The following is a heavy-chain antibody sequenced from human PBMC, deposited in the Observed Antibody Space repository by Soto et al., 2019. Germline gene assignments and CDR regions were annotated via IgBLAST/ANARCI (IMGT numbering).Heavy chain of an antibody. J-gene: IGHJ4*02. CDR3: ASRTSGWYFDY. V-gene: IGHV3-23*01. CDR2: VSASGLNT. D-gene: IGHD6-19*01. CDR1: GFTFSTYA. Sequence: SLRLSCAASGFTFSTYAMAWVRQAPGKGLEWVSGVSASGLNTDYADPVKGRFYISRDNSKNKLYLQMNSLRAEDTAVYYCASRTSGWYFDYWGQGTLVTVSS.